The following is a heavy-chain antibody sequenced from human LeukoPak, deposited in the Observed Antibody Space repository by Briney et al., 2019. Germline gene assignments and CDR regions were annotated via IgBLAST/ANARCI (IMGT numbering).Heavy chain of an antibody. CDR3: AKWGDYDVLTGYYVSDF. D-gene: IGHD3-9*01. Sequence: GASLRLSCAASGFIFSNYAMYWVRQASGKGLEWVSAISGRRNNTYYADSVKGRFTISRDSSKNTLYLQMNSLRADDTAVYYCAKWGDYDVLTGYYVSDFWGQGTLVTVSS. CDR1: GFIFSNYA. CDR2: ISGRRNNT. J-gene: IGHJ4*02. V-gene: IGHV3-23*01.